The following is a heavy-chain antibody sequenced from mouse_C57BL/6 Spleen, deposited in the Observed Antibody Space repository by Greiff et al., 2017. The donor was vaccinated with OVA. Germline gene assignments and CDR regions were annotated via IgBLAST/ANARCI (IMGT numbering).Heavy chain of an antibody. J-gene: IGHJ2*01. CDR2: INPSNGGT. D-gene: IGHD2-4*01. CDR3: AREGYYDYDEDY. V-gene: IGHV1-53*01. CDR1: GYTFTSYW. Sequence: QVQLQQSGTELVKPGVSVKLSCKASGYTFTSYWMHWVKQRPGQGLEWIGNINPSNGGTNYNEKFKSKATLTVDKSSSTAYMQLSSLTSEDSAVYYCAREGYYDYDEDYWGQGTTLTVSS.